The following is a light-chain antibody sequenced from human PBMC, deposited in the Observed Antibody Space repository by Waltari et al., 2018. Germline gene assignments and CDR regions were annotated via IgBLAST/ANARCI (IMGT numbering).Light chain of an antibody. Sequence: TFRASQSISSYLNWYQQKPGKAPKLLIYAASSLQSGVPSRFSGSGSGTDFTLTISSLQPEDFATYYCQQSYSTPFTFGPGTKVDIK. CDR2: AAS. CDR3: QQSYSTPFT. CDR1: QSISSY. J-gene: IGKJ3*01. V-gene: IGKV1-39*01.